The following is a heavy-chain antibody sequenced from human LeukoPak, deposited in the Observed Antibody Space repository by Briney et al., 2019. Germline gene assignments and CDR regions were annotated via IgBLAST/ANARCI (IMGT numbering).Heavy chain of an antibody. V-gene: IGHV3-15*01. Sequence: GGSLRLSCAASGFTFSNAWLTWVRQAPGKGLEWVGRIKSKTDGGTTDNAAPVKGRFTISRDDSKNTLYLEMNSLKTEDTAVYYCATGYTTGESDAFDIWGQGTMVTVSS. J-gene: IGHJ3*02. D-gene: IGHD6-19*01. CDR1: GFTFSNAW. CDR3: ATGYTTGESDAFDI. CDR2: IKSKTDGGTT.